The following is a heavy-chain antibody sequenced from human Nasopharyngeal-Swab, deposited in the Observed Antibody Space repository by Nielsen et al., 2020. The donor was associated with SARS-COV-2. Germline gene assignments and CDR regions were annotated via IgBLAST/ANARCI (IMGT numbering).Heavy chain of an antibody. V-gene: IGHV4-39*07. CDR2: IYYSGST. CDR3: ARESSSWYPFDY. Sequence: SETLSLTCTVSGGSISSSSYYWGWIRQPPGKGLEWIASIYYSGSTYYNPSLKSRVTISVDTSKNQFSLKLSSVTAADTAVYYCARESSSWYPFDYWGQGTLVTVSS. D-gene: IGHD6-13*01. J-gene: IGHJ4*02. CDR1: GGSISSSSYY.